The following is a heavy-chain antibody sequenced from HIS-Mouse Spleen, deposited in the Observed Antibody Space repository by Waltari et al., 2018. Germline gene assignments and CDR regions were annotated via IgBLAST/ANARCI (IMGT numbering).Heavy chain of an antibody. CDR2: IYYSGST. CDR3: AREIPYSSSWYDWYFDL. D-gene: IGHD6-13*01. V-gene: IGHV4-39*07. J-gene: IGHJ2*01. Sequence: QLQLQESGPGLVKPSETLSLTCTVSGGSISSCSYYWGRLRPPPGKGLGWIGSIYYSGSTYYNPSLKSRVTISVDTSKNQFSLKLSSVTAADTAVYYCAREIPYSSSWYDWYFDLWGRGTLVTVSS. CDR1: GGSISSCSYY.